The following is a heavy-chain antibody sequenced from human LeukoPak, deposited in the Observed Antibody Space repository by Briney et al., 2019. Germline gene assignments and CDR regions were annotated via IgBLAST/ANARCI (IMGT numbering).Heavy chain of an antibody. CDR1: GGSFRSTTYY. D-gene: IGHD2-8*02. V-gene: IGHV4-39*01. Sequence: SETLSLTCTVSGGSFRSTTYYWGWIRQPPGKGLEWIGTIYYSGSTYYNASLESRVTISVDTSKNQFSLKLSSVTAADTAVYYRARLYWDYYYYMDVWGKGTTVTVSS. J-gene: IGHJ6*03. CDR2: IYYSGST. CDR3: ARLYWDYYYYMDV.